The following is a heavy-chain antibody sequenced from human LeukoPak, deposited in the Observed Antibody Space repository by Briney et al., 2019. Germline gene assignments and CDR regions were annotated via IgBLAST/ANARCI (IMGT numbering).Heavy chain of an antibody. CDR3: ARDRIAVVLFDY. V-gene: IGHV3-21*01. CDR2: ISSSSSYI. Sequence: GGSVRLSCAASGFTFSSYSMNWVRQAPGKGLEWVSSISSSSSYIYYADSVKGRFTISRDNAKNSLYLQMNSLRAEDTAVYYCARDRIAVVLFDYWGQGTLVTVSS. CDR1: GFTFSSYS. J-gene: IGHJ4*02. D-gene: IGHD6-19*01.